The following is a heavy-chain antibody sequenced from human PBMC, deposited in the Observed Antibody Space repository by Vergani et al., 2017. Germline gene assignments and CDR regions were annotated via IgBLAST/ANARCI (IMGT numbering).Heavy chain of an antibody. J-gene: IGHJ4*02. CDR2: TYYRSKWYN. CDR3: ARETGWFGELSSNFDY. D-gene: IGHD3-10*01. CDR1: GDSVSSNSVA. V-gene: IGHV6-1*01. Sequence: QVQLQQSGPGLVKPSQTLSLTCAISGDSVSSNSVAWNWIRQSPSRGLEWLGRTYYRSKWYNDYAVSVKSRITINPDTSKNQFSLQLNSVTPEDTAVYYCARETGWFGELSSNFDYWGQGTLVTVSS.